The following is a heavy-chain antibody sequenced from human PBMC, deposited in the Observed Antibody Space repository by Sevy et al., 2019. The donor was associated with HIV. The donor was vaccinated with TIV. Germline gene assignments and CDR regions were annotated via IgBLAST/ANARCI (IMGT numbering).Heavy chain of an antibody. CDR1: GGSISSSSYY. CDR3: ARHVGYYYGSGSYYNSPYYFDY. CDR2: IYYSGRT. V-gene: IGHV4-39*01. Sequence: SETRSLTCTVSGGSISSSSYYWGWIRQPPGKGLEWIGSIYYSGRTYYNPSLKSRVTISVNTSKNQFSLKLSSVTAADTAVYSCARHVGYYYGSGSYYNSPYYFDYWGQGTLVTVSS. J-gene: IGHJ4*02. D-gene: IGHD3-10*01.